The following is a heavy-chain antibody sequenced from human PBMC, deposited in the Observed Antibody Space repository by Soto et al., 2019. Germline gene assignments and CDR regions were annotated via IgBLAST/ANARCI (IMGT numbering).Heavy chain of an antibody. CDR1: GDSYSISTYS. V-gene: IGHV4-30-2*01. D-gene: IGHD6-19*01. CDR3: AGMPYTSGLRFDP. CDR2: IYQSGVT. Sequence: SETLSLTCNMSGDSYSISTYSWSWIRQPPGKALQWIGFIYQSGVTSYNPSLASRVSISLDRSNTQCSLKLKSVTAADTAVYFCAGMPYTSGLRFDPWGPGTLVTVSS. J-gene: IGHJ5*02.